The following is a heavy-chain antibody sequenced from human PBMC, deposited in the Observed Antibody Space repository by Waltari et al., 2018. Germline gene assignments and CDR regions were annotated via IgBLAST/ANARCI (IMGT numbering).Heavy chain of an antibody. CDR3: ARDPRAAVAGGAEYFQD. CDR1: GFTVSENY. D-gene: IGHD6-19*01. J-gene: IGHJ1*01. V-gene: IGHV3-53*01. CDR2: IYSGGDI. Sequence: EVQLVESGGGLIQPGGSLRLSCAVPGFTVSENYMSWVRQAPGKGLEWVSTIYSGGDIYYADSVRGRFTISRDNSKNTLYLQMNSLRGEDTAVYYCARDPRAAVAGGAEYFQDWGQGTLVTVSS.